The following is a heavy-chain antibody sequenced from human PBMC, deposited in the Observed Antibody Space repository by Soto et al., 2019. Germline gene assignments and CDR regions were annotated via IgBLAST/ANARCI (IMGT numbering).Heavy chain of an antibody. CDR1: SGSISSSNW. CDR3: ARQIGYCTTTSCYVGVVGI. V-gene: IGHV4-4*02. CDR2: IYHSGST. J-gene: IGHJ3*02. Sequence: SETLSLTCAVSSGSISSSNWWSWVRQPPGKGLEWIGEIYHSGSTNYNPSLKSRVTISVDKSKNQFSLKLSSVTAADTAVYYCARQIGYCTTTSCYVGVVGIWGQGTRVTVSS. D-gene: IGHD2-2*03.